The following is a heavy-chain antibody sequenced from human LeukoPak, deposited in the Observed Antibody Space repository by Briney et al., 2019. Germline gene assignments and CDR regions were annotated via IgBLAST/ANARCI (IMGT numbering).Heavy chain of an antibody. D-gene: IGHD6-13*01. J-gene: IGHJ4*02. CDR1: GGSISSYY. V-gene: IGHV4-59*08. Sequence: SETLSLTCTVSGGSISSYYWSWIRQPPGKGLEWIDYIDYSGSTNYNPSLKSRLTISVDRSKNQFSLKLSSVTAADTAVYYCARRGPAAAGIVDWGQGTLVTVSS. CDR2: IDYSGST. CDR3: ARRGPAAAGIVD.